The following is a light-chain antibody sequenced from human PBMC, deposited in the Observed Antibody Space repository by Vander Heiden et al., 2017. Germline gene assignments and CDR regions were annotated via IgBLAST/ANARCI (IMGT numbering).Light chain of an antibody. CDR1: QSISSW. CDR2: KAS. CDR3: QQYNSYPLT. Sequence: IQITQAPSTLSASVGDRVTITCRASQSISSWLAWYQQKPGKAPKLLIYKASSLESGVPSRFSGSGSGTEFTLTISSLQPDDFATYYCQQYNSYPLTFGGGTKVEIK. V-gene: IGKV1-5*03. J-gene: IGKJ4*01.